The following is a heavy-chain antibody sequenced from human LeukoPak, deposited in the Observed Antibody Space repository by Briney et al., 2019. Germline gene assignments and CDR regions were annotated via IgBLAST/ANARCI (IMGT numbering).Heavy chain of an antibody. Sequence: GGTLRLSCAASGFTFSSYGMSWVRQAPGKGLEWVSAISGSGGSTYYADSVKGRFTIPRDNSKNTLYLQMNSLRAEDTAVYYCARSGSLEWEVLHYYYYYYRDVWGKGTTVTVSS. CDR1: GFTFSSYG. CDR2: ISGSGGST. CDR3: ARSGSLEWEVLHYYYYYYRDV. V-gene: IGHV3-23*01. D-gene: IGHD1-26*01. J-gene: IGHJ6*03.